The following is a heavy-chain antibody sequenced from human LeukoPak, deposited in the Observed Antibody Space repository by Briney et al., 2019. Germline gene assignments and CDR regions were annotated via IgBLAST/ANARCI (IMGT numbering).Heavy chain of an antibody. CDR1: GFTFSSYG. V-gene: IGHV3-30*19. D-gene: IGHD1-26*01. J-gene: IGHJ6*02. Sequence: GGSLRLSCAASGFTFSSYGMHWVRQAPGKGLEWVAVISYDGSNKYYADSVKGRFTISRDNSKNTLYLQMNSLRAEDTAVYYCARGWWDSLYYYYYYGMDVWGQGTTVTVSS. CDR3: ARGWWDSLYYYYYYGMDV. CDR2: ISYDGSNK.